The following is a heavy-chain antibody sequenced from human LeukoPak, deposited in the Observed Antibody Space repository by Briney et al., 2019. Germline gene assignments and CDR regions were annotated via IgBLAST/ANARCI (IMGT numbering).Heavy chain of an antibody. V-gene: IGHV1-69*13. CDR2: IIPIFGTA. CDR3: ALGKGSPYSGSCFDY. J-gene: IGHJ4*02. Sequence: ASVKVSCKASGGTFISYAISWVRQAPGQGREWMGGIIPIFGTANYAQKFQGRVTITADESTSAAYMELSSLRSEDTAVYYCALGKGSPYSGSCFDYWGQGTLVTVSS. CDR1: GGTFISYA. D-gene: IGHD1-26*01.